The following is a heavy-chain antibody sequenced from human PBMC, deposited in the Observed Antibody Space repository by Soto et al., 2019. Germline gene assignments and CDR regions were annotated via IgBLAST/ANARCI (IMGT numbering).Heavy chain of an antibody. CDR1: AFSFTNAW. Sequence: GGSLRLSCVASAFSFTNAWMSWVRQAPGKGLEWVGRIKSITDGGTTDYAAPVKGRFTISRDDSNNTLYLQMNSLKTEDTAVYYCSTGRSTYGLDSWGQGTLVT. CDR3: STGRSTYGLDS. CDR2: IKSITDGGTT. D-gene: IGHD5-18*01. V-gene: IGHV3-15*01. J-gene: IGHJ4*02.